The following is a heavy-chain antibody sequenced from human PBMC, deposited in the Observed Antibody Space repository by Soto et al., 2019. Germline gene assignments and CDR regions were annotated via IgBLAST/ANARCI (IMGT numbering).Heavy chain of an antibody. V-gene: IGHV1-69*13. CDR2: IIPIFGTA. Sequence: VASVKVSCKASGGTFSSYAISWVRQAPGQGLEWMGGIIPIFGTANYAQKFQGRVTITADESTSTAYMELSSLRSEDTAVYYCARLSHDYGGNSRFDPWGQGTLVTVSS. CDR3: ARLSHDYGGNSRFDP. D-gene: IGHD4-17*01. J-gene: IGHJ5*02. CDR1: GGTFSSYA.